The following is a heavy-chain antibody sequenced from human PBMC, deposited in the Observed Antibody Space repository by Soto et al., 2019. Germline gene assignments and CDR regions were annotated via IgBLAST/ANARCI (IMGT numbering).Heavy chain of an antibody. V-gene: IGHV1-18*01. D-gene: IGHD3-3*01. CDR2: ISAYNGNT. Sequence: VASVKVSCKASGYTFTSYGISWVRQAPGQGLEWMGWISAYNGNTNYAQKLQGRVTMTTDTSTSTAYMELRSLRSDDTAVYYRARDGLRFLEWLNYMDVWGKGTTVTVSS. CDR3: ARDGLRFLEWLNYMDV. J-gene: IGHJ6*03. CDR1: GYTFTSYG.